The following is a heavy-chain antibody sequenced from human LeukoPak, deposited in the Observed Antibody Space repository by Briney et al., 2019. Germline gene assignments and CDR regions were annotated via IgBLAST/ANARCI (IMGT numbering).Heavy chain of an antibody. CDR2: ISGSGGST. D-gene: IGHD5-24*01. CDR1: GFTFSSYG. V-gene: IGHV3-23*01. J-gene: IGHJ4*02. Sequence: GGSLRLSCAASGFTFSSYGMSWVRQAPGKGLEWVSAISGSGGSTYYADSVKGRFTISRDNSKNTLYLQMNSLRADDTAVYYCAKGGRDGYNFGYWGQGTLVTVSS. CDR3: AKGGRDGYNFGY.